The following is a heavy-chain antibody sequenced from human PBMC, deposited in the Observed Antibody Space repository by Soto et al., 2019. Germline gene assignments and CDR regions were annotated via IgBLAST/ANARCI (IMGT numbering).Heavy chain of an antibody. CDR1: GFTFSSYA. D-gene: IGHD2-8*01. CDR3: AKLKELMVYAIPYFDY. J-gene: IGHJ4*02. Sequence: EVQLLESGGGLVQPGGSLRLSCAASGFTFSSYAMSWVRQAPGKGLEWVSAISGSGGSTYYADSVKGRFTISRDNSKNTLYLQMNSLRAEDTAVYYCAKLKELMVYAIPYFDYWGQGTLVTVSS. V-gene: IGHV3-23*01. CDR2: ISGSGGST.